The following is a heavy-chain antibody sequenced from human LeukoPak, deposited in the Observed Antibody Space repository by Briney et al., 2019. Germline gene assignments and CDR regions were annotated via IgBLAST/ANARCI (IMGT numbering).Heavy chain of an antibody. D-gene: IGHD1-26*01. CDR2: IVVSSGNT. CDR3: AAELRNSGSYFNFDY. V-gene: IGHV1-58*01. J-gene: IGHJ4*02. CDR1: GFTFTSSA. Sequence: SVKVSCKASGFTFTSSAVQWVRQARGQRLEWIGWIVVSSGNTNYAQKFQERVTITRDMSTSTAYMELSSLRSEDTAVYYCAAELRNSGSYFNFDYWGQGTLVTVSS.